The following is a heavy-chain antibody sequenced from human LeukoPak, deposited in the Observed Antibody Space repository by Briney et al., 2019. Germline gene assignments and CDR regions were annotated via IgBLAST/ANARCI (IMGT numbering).Heavy chain of an antibody. Sequence: GGSLRLSCVASSGHIFDDYGTHWVRQAPGKGLEWVAGISSSSESIGYAASVKGRFTISRDNAQNSVYLQMNSLRVEDTALYYCAKGNPDWSIGYWGQGTLVTVSA. CDR3: AKGNPDWSIGY. D-gene: IGHD3-9*01. CDR1: GHIFDDYG. V-gene: IGHV3-9*01. CDR2: ISSSSESI. J-gene: IGHJ4*02.